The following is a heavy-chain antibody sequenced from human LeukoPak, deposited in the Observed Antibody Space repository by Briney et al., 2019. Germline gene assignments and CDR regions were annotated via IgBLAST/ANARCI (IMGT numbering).Heavy chain of an antibody. D-gene: IGHD3-22*01. Sequence: GGSLTLSRAASGLTFSGYAMTWVRPPPREWLEWVSCITHGGDYTYYIDSVKGRFTTSRDNSKNILYLQMNSLRGEDTALYYCAKDGLYYDGSAHVYYFDYWGQGTLVAVSS. CDR1: GLTFSGYA. V-gene: IGHV3-23*01. CDR2: ITHGGDYT. CDR3: AKDGLYYDGSAHVYYFDY. J-gene: IGHJ4*02.